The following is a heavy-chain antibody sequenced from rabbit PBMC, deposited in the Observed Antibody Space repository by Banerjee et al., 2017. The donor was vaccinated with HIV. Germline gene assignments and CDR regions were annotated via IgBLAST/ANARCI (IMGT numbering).Heavy chain of an antibody. J-gene: IGHJ4*01. Sequence: QEQLEESGGALVKPEGSLTLTCKASGFDFSSGYYMCWVRQAPGKGPEWIACISVRKGNTYYASWAKGRFTISKTSSTTVTLQMTSLTAADTATYFCARDASSGGYVYNLWGPGTLVTV. CDR1: GFDFSSGYY. V-gene: IGHV1S45*01. CDR2: ISVRKGNT. D-gene: IGHD1-1*01. CDR3: ARDASSGGYVYNL.